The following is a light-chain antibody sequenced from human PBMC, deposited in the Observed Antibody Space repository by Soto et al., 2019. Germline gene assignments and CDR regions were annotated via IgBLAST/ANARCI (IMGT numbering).Light chain of an antibody. J-gene: IGKJ5*01. CDR2: DAS. CDR3: QQYKNWPIT. CDR1: QSVSNY. V-gene: IGKV3-11*01. Sequence: EVVLTQSPATLSLSPGERATLSCRASQSVSNYLVWYQQKPGQAPRLLIYDASSRATGIPARFSGSGSGTEFTLTISSLQSEDLEVYYCQQYKNWPITFGQGTRLEIK.